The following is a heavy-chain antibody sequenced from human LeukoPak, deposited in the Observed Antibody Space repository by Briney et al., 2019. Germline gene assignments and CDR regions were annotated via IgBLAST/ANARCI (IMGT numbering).Heavy chain of an antibody. CDR3: ARGYGDYNDDAFDI. CDR2: IYYSGST. CDR1: GGSISSYY. Sequence: PSETLSLTCTVSGGSISSYYWSWIRQPPGKGLEWIGYIYYSGSTNYNPSLKSRVTISVDTSKNQFSLKLSSVTAADTAVYYCARGYGDYNDDAFDIWGQGTMVTVSS. D-gene: IGHD4-17*01. J-gene: IGHJ3*02. V-gene: IGHV4-59*01.